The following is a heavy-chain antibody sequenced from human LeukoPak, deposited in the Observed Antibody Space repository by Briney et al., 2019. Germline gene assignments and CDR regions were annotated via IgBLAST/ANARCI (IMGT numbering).Heavy chain of an antibody. D-gene: IGHD6-19*01. CDR3: AGSSGWYEYYYYYYMDV. V-gene: IGHV1-69*05. J-gene: IGHJ6*03. CDR1: GGTFSSYA. CDR2: IIPIFGTA. Sequence: AASVKVSCKASGGTFSSYAISWVRQAPGQGLEWMGRIIPIFGTANYAQKFQGRVTITTDESTSTAYMELSSLRSEDTAVYYCAGSSGWYEYYYYYYMDVWGKGTTVTVSS.